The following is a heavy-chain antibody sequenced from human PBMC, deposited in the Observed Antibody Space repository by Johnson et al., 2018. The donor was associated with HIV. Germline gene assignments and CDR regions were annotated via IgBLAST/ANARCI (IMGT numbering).Heavy chain of an antibody. J-gene: IGHJ3*02. CDR1: GFTVSNNY. Sequence: EVQLVESGGGLIQPGGSLRLSCAASGFTVSNNYMSWVRQAPGKGLEWVSFIYSGGRSYYADSVKGRLTLSRDNSNNTLYLQMNSLRAEDTAVYYCARDVTAGNDAFDIWGQGTMVTVSA. CDR3: ARDVTAGNDAFDI. V-gene: IGHV3-66*03. D-gene: IGHD1-1*01. CDR2: IYSGGRS.